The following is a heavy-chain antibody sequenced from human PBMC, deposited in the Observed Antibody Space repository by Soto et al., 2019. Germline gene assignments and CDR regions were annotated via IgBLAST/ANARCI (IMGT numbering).Heavy chain of an antibody. V-gene: IGHV1-69*13. J-gene: IGHJ4*02. D-gene: IGHD2-2*01. Sequence: SVKVSCKASGGTFSSYAISWVRQAPGQGLEWMGRIIPIFGTANYAQKFQGRVTITADESTSTAYMELSSLRSEDTAVYYCARADIVVVPAAMALDYWGQGTLVTVSS. CDR2: IIPIFGTA. CDR3: ARADIVVVPAAMALDY. CDR1: GGTFSSYA.